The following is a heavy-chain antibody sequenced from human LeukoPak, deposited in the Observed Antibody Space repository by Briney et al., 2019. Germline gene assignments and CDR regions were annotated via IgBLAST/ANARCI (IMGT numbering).Heavy chain of an antibody. D-gene: IGHD3-22*01. CDR2: INSDGSSR. CDR1: GFTFSSYW. V-gene: IGHV3-74*01. CDR3: AKEPGVGDDSSGYGLNQDDY. J-gene: IGHJ4*02. Sequence: GGSLRLSCAASGFTFSSYWMHWVRQAPGKGLVWVSRINSDGSSRNYADSVKGRFTISRDNSKNTLYLRMNSLRAEDTAVYYCAKEPGVGDDSSGYGLNQDDYWGQGTLVTVSS.